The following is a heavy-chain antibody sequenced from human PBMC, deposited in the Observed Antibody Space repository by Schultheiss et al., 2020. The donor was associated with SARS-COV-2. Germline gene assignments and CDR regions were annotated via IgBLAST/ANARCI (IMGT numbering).Heavy chain of an antibody. CDR2: INHSGST. J-gene: IGHJ6*02. Sequence: SETLSLTCAVSDGSFSDYYWTWIRQPPGKGLEWIGEINHSGSTNYNPSLKSRVTISVDTSKNQFSLKLSSVTAADTAVYYCAREGTYYDFWSGLPYYYGMDVWGQGTTVTVSS. CDR1: DGSFSDYY. CDR3: AREGTYYDFWSGLPYYYGMDV. V-gene: IGHV4-34*01. D-gene: IGHD3-3*01.